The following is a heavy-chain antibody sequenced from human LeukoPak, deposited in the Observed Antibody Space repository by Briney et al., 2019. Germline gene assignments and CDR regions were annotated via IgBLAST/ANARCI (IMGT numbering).Heavy chain of an antibody. CDR1: GYTFTSYD. CDR2: MNPNSGNT. CDR3: ARGGARSSAWYFDY. D-gene: IGHD1-26*01. Sequence: ASVKVSCKASGYTFTSYDINWVRQATGQGLEWMGWMNPNSGNTGYAQKFQGRVTITRNTSISTAYMELSSLRSEDMAVYYCARGGARSSAWYFDYWGQGTLVTVSS. J-gene: IGHJ4*02. V-gene: IGHV1-8*03.